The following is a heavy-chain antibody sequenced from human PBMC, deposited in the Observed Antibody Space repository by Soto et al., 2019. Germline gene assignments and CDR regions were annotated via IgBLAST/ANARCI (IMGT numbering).Heavy chain of an antibody. CDR3: ARGRPQKGGYCSSTSCYSYYYYYMDV. Sequence: QVQLQESGPGLVKPSETLSLTCTVSGGSISSYYWSWIRQPPGKGLEWIGYIYYSGSTNHNPSLKSRVTISVDTSKNQFSLKLSSVTAADTAVYYCARGRPQKGGYCSSTSCYSYYYYYMDVWGKGTTVTVSS. V-gene: IGHV4-59*01. D-gene: IGHD2-2*01. CDR1: GGSISSYY. CDR2: IYYSGST. J-gene: IGHJ6*03.